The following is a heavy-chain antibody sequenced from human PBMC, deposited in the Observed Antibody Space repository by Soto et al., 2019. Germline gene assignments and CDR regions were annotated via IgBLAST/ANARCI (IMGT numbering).Heavy chain of an antibody. CDR3: ARDAAVPGESDRFDY. CDR2: AYHNGLT. J-gene: IGHJ4*02. CDR1: GDSVTSNVW. D-gene: IGHD6-19*01. Sequence: QVQLQESGPGLVKPSGTLSLTCAVSGDSVTSNVWWSWVRQPPGKGLEWIGEAYHNGLTDYNPSLKSRVIMSVDTSKNEFSLKLTSLTAADTAIYYCARDAAVPGESDRFDYWGQGILVTVSS. V-gene: IGHV4-4*02.